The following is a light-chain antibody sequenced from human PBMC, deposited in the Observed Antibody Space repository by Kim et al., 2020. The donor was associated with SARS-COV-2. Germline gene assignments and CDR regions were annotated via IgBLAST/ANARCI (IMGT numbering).Light chain of an antibody. CDR2: EKN. J-gene: IGLJ1*01. Sequence: GRRVRFTCKGDSLKHYYTSRFQPKPRKTPIHIKFEKNNRPAEVPNRFSGSNSANPAYLTITGAQAAGEANYYCSSRDRDSTGNLYLFGTGTKVT. V-gene: IGLV3-19*01. CDR1: SLKHYY. CDR3: SSRDRDSTGNLYL.